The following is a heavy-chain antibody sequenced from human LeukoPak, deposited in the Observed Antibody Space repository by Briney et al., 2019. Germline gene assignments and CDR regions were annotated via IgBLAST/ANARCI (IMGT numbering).Heavy chain of an antibody. J-gene: IGHJ5*02. D-gene: IGHD4-11*01. Sequence: ASVKASCKASGFRFTSFGVSWVRQAPGQGLEWMGWISTYIGVTHYAEKFEDRVTMTIDTSTTTAYMELRSLRYDDTAVYYCARDSDYSGNGNGDWFDPWGQGTVVTVSS. CDR3: ARDSDYSGNGNGDWFDP. CDR2: ISTYIGVT. V-gene: IGHV1-18*04. CDR1: GFRFTSFG.